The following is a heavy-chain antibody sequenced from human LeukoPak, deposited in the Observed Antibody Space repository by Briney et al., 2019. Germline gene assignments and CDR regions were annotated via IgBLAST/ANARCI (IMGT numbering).Heavy chain of an antibody. V-gene: IGHV1-69*06. CDR2: IIPIFGTA. Sequence: ASVKVSCKASGYTFTSYAMNWVRQAPGQGLEWMGGIIPIFGTANYAQKFQGRVTITADKSTSTAYMELSSLRSEDTAVYYCARAGPKLEPTTRYYYYYYMDVWGKGTTVTVSS. CDR3: ARAGPKLEPTTRYYYYYYMDV. CDR1: GYTFTSYA. D-gene: IGHD1-1*01. J-gene: IGHJ6*03.